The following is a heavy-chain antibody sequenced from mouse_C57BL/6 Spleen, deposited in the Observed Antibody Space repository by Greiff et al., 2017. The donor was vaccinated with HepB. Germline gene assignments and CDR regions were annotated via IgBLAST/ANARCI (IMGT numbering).Heavy chain of an antibody. J-gene: IGHJ3*01. V-gene: IGHV1-81*01. Sequence: VQLQQSGAELARPGASVKLSCKASGYTFTSYGISWVKQRTGQGLEWIGEIYPRSGNTYYNEKFKGKATLTADKSSSTAYMQLSSLTSEDSAVYYCARKDSNGFAYWGQGTLVTVSA. CDR1: GYTFTSYG. CDR2: IYPRSGNT. D-gene: IGHD2-5*01. CDR3: ARKDSNGFAY.